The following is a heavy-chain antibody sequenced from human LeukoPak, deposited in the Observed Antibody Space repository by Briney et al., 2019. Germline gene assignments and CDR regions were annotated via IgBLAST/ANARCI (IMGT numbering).Heavy chain of an antibody. Sequence: SETLSLTCTVSGGSISSSSYYWGWIRQPPGKGLEWIGSIYYSGSTYYNPSLKSRVTISVDTSKNQFSLKLSSVTAAVTAVYYCARSGWLLSLVYFDYWGQGTLVTVSS. CDR3: ARSGWLLSLVYFDY. D-gene: IGHD3-9*01. V-gene: IGHV4-39*07. CDR2: IYYSGST. CDR1: GGSISSSSYY. J-gene: IGHJ4*02.